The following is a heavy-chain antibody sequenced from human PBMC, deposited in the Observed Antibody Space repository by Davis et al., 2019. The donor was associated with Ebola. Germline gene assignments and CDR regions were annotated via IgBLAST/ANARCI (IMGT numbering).Heavy chain of an antibody. CDR1: GFTFSSYS. CDR2: ISGSGGST. J-gene: IGHJ4*02. Sequence: GESLKISCAASGFTFSSYSMNWVRQAPGKGLEWVSAISGSGGSTYYADSVKGRFTISRDNSRNMLYLQMNSLRAEDAAVYYCAKDRSSSWFAASDYWGQGILVTVSS. CDR3: AKDRSSSWFAASDY. V-gene: IGHV3-23*01. D-gene: IGHD6-13*01.